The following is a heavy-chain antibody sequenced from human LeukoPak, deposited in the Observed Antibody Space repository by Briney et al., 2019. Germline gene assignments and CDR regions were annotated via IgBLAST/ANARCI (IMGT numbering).Heavy chain of an antibody. CDR3: ATPNSSGWFFDAFDI. CDR1: GFTVSSNY. D-gene: IGHD6-19*01. V-gene: IGHV3-53*01. Sequence: GGSLRLSCAASGFTVSSNYMSWVRQAPGKGLEWVSVIYSGGSTYYADSVKGRFTISRDNAKNSLYLQMNSLRAEDTAVYYCATPNSSGWFFDAFDIWGQGTMVTVSS. J-gene: IGHJ3*02. CDR2: IYSGGST.